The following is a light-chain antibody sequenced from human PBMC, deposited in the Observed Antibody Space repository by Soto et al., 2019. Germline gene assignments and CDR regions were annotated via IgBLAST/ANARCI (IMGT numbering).Light chain of an antibody. J-gene: IGKJ1*01. CDR1: QSFNSIY. CDR2: GAS. V-gene: IGKV3-20*01. CDR3: HQYDSWT. Sequence: EIVLTQPPGTLSLSPGERATLSCRASQSFNSIYLAWYQQKPGQAPRLLIYGASSRATGIPDRFSASGSGTDFTLTISRLEPEDFAVYYCHQYDSWTFGQGTKV.